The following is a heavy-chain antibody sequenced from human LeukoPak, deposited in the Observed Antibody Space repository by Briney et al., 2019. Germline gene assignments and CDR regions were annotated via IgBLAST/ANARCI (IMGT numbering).Heavy chain of an antibody. J-gene: IGHJ6*03. D-gene: IGHD1-26*01. Sequence: PSETLSLTCTVSGYSISSGYYWGWIRQPPGKGLEWIGSIYHSGSTYYNPSLKSRVTISVDTSKNQFSLKLSSVTAADTAVYYCARQSGSYGVYYYYMDVWGKGTTVTISS. CDR2: IYHSGST. CDR3: ARQSGSYGVYYYYMDV. V-gene: IGHV4-38-2*02. CDR1: GYSISSGYY.